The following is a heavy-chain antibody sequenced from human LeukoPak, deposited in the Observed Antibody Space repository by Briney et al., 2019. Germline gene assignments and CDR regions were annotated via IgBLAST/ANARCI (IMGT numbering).Heavy chain of an antibody. V-gene: IGHV3-23*01. J-gene: IGHJ4*02. Sequence: PGGSLRLSCSASGFTFDIYGMNWVRPAPGKGLEWVSAINGGGGRTYYADSVKGRFTISRDNSKNTLYLQMNSLRAEDTAVYYCAKGGIAAPFDYWGQGTLVTVSS. CDR2: INGGGGRT. CDR1: GFTFDIYG. D-gene: IGHD6-13*01. CDR3: AKGGIAAPFDY.